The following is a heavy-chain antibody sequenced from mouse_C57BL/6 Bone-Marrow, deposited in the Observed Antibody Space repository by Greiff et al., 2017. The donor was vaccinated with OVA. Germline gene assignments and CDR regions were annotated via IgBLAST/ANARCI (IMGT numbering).Heavy chain of an antibody. V-gene: IGHV1-81*01. J-gene: IGHJ2*01. CDR3: ARGRIGSTMNLFDY. Sequence: QVQLQQSGAELARPGASVKLSCKASGYTFTSYGISWVKQRTGQGLEWIGEIYPRSGNTYYNEKFKGKATLTADKSSSTAYMELRSLTSEDSAVYFCARGRIGSTMNLFDYWGQGTTLTVSS. D-gene: IGHD2-4*01. CDR1: GYTFTSYG. CDR2: IYPRSGNT.